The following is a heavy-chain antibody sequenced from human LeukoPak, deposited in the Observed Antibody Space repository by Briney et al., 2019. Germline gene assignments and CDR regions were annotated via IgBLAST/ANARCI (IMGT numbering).Heavy chain of an antibody. Sequence: LAGGSLRLSCAASGFTFSSYSMNWVRQAPGKGLEWVSSISSSSSTIYYADSVKGRFTISRDNAKNSLYLQMNSLRAEDTAVYYCARDILTGSQSRFQHWGQGTLVTVSS. CDR2: ISSSSSTI. V-gene: IGHV3-48*04. CDR1: GFTFSSYS. D-gene: IGHD3-9*01. J-gene: IGHJ1*01. CDR3: ARDILTGSQSRFQH.